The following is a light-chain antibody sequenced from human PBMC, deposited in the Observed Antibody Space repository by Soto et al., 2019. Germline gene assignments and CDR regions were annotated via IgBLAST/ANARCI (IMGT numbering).Light chain of an antibody. J-gene: IGKJ1*01. CDR2: RAS. CDR1: QTLCSR. CDR3: QHYNSYSEA. Sequence: EIQMTQSPSNLSGSVGDRVTMXCRASQTLCSRFDWFQHTAGEARKLLISRASTLKSGGPPRFSGSGSVTEFTRPISSRQPDDFATYYCQHYNSYSEAFGQGTKVDIK. V-gene: IGKV1-5*03.